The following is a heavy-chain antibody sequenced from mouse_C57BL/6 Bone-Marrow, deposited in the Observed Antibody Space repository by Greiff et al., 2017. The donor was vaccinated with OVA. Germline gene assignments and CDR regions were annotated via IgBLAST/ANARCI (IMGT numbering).Heavy chain of an antibody. D-gene: IGHD1-2*01. CDR2: ISSGSSTI. CDR1: GFTFSDYG. CDR3: ARRHYYGWFAY. Sequence: EVKVVESGGGLVKPGGSLKLSCAASGFTFSDYGMHWVRQAPEKGLEWVAYISSGSSTIYYADTVKGRFTISRDNAKNTLFLQMTSLRSEDTAMYYCARRHYYGWFAYWGQGTLVTVSA. V-gene: IGHV5-17*01. J-gene: IGHJ3*01.